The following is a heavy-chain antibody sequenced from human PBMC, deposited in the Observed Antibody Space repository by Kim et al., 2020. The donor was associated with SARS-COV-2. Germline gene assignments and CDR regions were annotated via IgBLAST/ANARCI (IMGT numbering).Heavy chain of an antibody. CDR3: AKGESNNCSSFFY. J-gene: IGHJ4*02. V-gene: IGHV3-23*01. CDR2: VSGSGGST. D-gene: IGHD1-1*01. CDR1: GFTFSSYA. Sequence: GGSLRLSCAASGFTFSSYAMSWVRQAPGKGPEWVSRVSGSGGSTYHADSVKGRFAISRDNSKKTLYLQMNSLRAEDTALYYCAKGESNNCSSFFYWGQG.